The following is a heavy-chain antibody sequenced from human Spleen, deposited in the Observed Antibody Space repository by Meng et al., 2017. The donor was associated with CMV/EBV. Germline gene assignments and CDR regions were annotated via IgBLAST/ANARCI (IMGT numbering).Heavy chain of an antibody. CDR3: ARLDYSSSSCGY. D-gene: IGHD6-6*01. CDR2: ISPYNRNT. CDR1: GYTFINYG. Sequence: CKASGYTFINYGMTWVRRAPEQGIEWMGWISPYNRNTNCAQRLQGRITMTSDTSTTTAYMEMRSLRSDDTAVYYCARLDYSSSSCGYWGQGTLVTVSS. V-gene: IGHV1-18*01. J-gene: IGHJ4*02.